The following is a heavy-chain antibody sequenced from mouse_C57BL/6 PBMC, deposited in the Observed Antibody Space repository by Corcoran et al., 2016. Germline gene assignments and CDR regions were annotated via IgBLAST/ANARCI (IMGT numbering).Heavy chain of an antibody. V-gene: IGHV9-3*01. CDR2: INTYSGVP. CDR1: GYTFTTYG. D-gene: IGHD3-2*02. Sequence: QIQLVQSGPELKKPGETVKISCKASGYTFTTYGMSWVKQAPGKGLKWMGWINTYSGVPTYADDFKGRFAFSLETSASTAYLQINNLKNEDTATYFCARPLDSSVYYYAMDYWGQGTSVTVSS. J-gene: IGHJ4*01. CDR3: ARPLDSSVYYYAMDY.